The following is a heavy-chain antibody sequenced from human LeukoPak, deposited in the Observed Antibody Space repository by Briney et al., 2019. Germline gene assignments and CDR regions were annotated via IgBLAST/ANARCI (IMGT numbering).Heavy chain of an antibody. V-gene: IGHV3-30*02. J-gene: IGHJ4*02. CDR2: IRYDGSNR. CDR1: VFTFCSYG. CDR3: AKDVGLYGDDYFDY. D-gene: IGHD4-17*01. Sequence: GGSLRLSCAASVFTFCSYGMHWVRQAPGKGLEWVAFIRYDGSNRYYADSVKGRFTISRDNSKNTPYLQMNSLRAEDTAVYYCAKDVGLYGDDYFDYWGQGTLVTVSS.